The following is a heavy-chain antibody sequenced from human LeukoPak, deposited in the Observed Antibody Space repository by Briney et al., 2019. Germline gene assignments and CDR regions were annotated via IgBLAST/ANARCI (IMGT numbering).Heavy chain of an antibody. V-gene: IGHV3-48*01. CDR2: ISSGSVTI. D-gene: IGHD3-9*01. CDR1: GFIFSSYS. J-gene: IGHJ4*02. Sequence: GGSLRLSCAASGFIFSSYSMNWVRQAPGKGLEWLSFISSGSVTIYYTDSVKGRFTISRDNAKNSLYLQMNSLRAEDTAVYYCAIRYSDYWGQGTLVTVSS. CDR3: AIRYSDY.